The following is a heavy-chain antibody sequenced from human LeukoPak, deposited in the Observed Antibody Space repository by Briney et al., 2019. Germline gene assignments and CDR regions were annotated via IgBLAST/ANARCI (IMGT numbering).Heavy chain of an antibody. D-gene: IGHD2-15*01. Sequence: ASVKVSCKASGYTFTGYYMHWVRQAPEQGLEWMGWINPNSGGTNYAQKFQGRVTITADESTSTAYMELSSLRSEDTAVYFCARTPRTYYYYMDVWGKGTTVTISS. CDR2: INPNSGGT. V-gene: IGHV1-2*02. CDR3: ARTPRTYYYYMDV. J-gene: IGHJ6*03. CDR1: GYTFTGYY.